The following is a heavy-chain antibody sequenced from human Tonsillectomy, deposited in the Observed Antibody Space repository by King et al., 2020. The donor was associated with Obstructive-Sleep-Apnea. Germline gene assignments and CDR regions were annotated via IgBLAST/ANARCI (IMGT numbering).Heavy chain of an antibody. CDR3: VRSLGDSSGVYSGPWFDP. J-gene: IGHJ5*02. CDR1: GFSLSNARMG. D-gene: IGHD3-22*01. CDR2: IFSNDEK. V-gene: IGHV2-26*01. Sequence: TLKESGPVLVKPTETLTLTCTVSGFSLSNARMGVSWIRQPPGKALEWLAHIFSNDEKSYNTSLKRRLTISKDTSKSPVVLNMNNMDPVDTATYYCVRSLGDSSGVYSGPWFDPWGQGTLGTVSS.